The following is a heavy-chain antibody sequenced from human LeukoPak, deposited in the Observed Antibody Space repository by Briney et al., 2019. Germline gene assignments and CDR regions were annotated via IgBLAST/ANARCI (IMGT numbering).Heavy chain of an antibody. CDR2: INHSGST. V-gene: IGHV4-34*01. CDR1: GGSFSGYY. D-gene: IGHD2-2*02. J-gene: IGHJ3*02. Sequence: SETLSLTCAVYGGSFSGYYWNWIRQPPGKGLEWIGEINHSGSTNYNPSLKSRVTISVDTSKNQFSLKLSSVTAADTAVYYCARPQGDIVVVPAVIYAFDIWGQGTVVTVSS. CDR3: ARPQGDIVVVPAVIYAFDI.